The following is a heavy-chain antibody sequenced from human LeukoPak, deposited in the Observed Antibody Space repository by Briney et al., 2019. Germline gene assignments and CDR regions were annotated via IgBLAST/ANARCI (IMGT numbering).Heavy chain of an antibody. CDR2: IYDSGST. CDR3: ARLSPPGRSSVKGKYYFDY. Sequence: SETLSLPCTVSGGSISSYYWSWIRQPPGKGLEWIGYIYDSGSTNYNPSLKGRVTISVDTSKNEFSLKLSSVTASDTAVYFCARLSPPGRSSVKGKYYFDYWGQGALVTVSS. J-gene: IGHJ4*02. CDR1: GGSISSYY. D-gene: IGHD6-6*01. V-gene: IGHV4-59*01.